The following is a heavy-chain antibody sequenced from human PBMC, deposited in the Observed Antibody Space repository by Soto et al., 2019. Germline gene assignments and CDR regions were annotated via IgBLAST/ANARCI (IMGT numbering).Heavy chain of an antibody. CDR3: AKDPRYCSGGSCYKYYFDY. J-gene: IGHJ4*02. V-gene: IGHV3-23*01. CDR1: GFTFSSYA. CDR2: ISGSGGST. Sequence: GGSLRLSCAASGFTFSSYAMSWVRQAPGKGLEWVSAISGSGGSTYYADSVKGRFTISRDNSKNTLYLQMNSLRAEDTAVYYCAKDPRYCSGGSCYKYYFDYWGQGTLVTVSS. D-gene: IGHD2-15*01.